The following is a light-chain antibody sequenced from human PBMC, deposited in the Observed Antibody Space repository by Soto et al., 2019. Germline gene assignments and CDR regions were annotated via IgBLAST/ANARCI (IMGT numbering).Light chain of an antibody. V-gene: IGLV1-44*01. Sequence: QSVLTQPPSASGTPRQRVTISCSGSSSDIGSNPVNWYQQLPGTAPKLLIYSDNQRPSWVPDRFSGSKSGTSASLAISGLQSEDEADYYCQSYDNILSGPLFGGGTKLTVL. CDR2: SDN. CDR1: SSDIGSNP. J-gene: IGLJ3*02. CDR3: QSYDNILSGPL.